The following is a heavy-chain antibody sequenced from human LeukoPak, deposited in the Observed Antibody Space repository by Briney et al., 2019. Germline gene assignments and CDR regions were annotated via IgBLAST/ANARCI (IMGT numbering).Heavy chain of an antibody. J-gene: IGHJ6*03. CDR3: ASGGYCSGGSCYSEPHYYYMDV. D-gene: IGHD2-15*01. Sequence: GGSLRLSCAASGFTFSSHGMHWVRQAPGKGLEWVAVIWYDGSNKYYADSVKGRFTISRDNSKNTLYLQMNSLRAEDTAVYYCASGGYCSGGSCYSEPHYYYMDVWGKGTTVTVSS. CDR2: IWYDGSNK. CDR1: GFTFSSHG. V-gene: IGHV3-33*01.